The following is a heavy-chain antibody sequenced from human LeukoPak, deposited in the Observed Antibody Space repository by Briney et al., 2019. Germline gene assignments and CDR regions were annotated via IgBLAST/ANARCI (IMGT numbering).Heavy chain of an antibody. CDR1: GFTFSDYY. CDR3: ARVVAARPGY. V-gene: IGHV3-7*01. CDR2: IKQDGSEK. Sequence: PGGSLRLSCAASGFTFSDYYMSWVRQAPGKGLEWVANIKQDGSEKYYVDSVKGRFTISRDNAKNSLYLQMNSLRAEDTAVYYCARVVAARPGYWGQGTLVTVSS. D-gene: IGHD6-6*01. J-gene: IGHJ4*02.